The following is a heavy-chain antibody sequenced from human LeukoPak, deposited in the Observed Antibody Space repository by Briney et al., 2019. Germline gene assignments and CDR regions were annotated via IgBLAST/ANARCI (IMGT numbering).Heavy chain of an antibody. V-gene: IGHV4-38-2*02. CDR1: GFSISSGYY. D-gene: IGHD1-7*01. Sequence: PSETLSLTCNVSGFSISSGYYWGWIRQSPGKGLEWIGSIYQSGSTYYNPSLKSRVTISVDTSKNQFSLKLSSVTAADTAVYYCARAVPYNWNYVWFDPWGQGTLVTVSS. J-gene: IGHJ5*02. CDR2: IYQSGST. CDR3: ARAVPYNWNYVWFDP.